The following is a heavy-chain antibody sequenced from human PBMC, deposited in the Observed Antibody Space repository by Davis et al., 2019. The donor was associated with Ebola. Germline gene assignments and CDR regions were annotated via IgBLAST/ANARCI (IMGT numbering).Heavy chain of an antibody. D-gene: IGHD1/OR15-1a*01. CDR1: GYTFTGYY. J-gene: IGHJ4*02. CDR2: INPNSGGT. V-gene: IGHV1-2*06. CDR3: ARENWNNGVYYFDY. Sequence: ASVKVSCKASGYTFTGYYMHWVRQAHGQGLEWMGRINPNSGGTNYAQKFQGRVTMTRDTSISTAYMELSRLRSDDTAVYYCARENWNNGVYYFDYWGQGTLVTVSS.